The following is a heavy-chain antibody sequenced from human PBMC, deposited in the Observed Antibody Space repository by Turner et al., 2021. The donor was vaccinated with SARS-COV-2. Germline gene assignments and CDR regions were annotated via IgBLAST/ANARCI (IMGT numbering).Heavy chain of an antibody. CDR3: AREVTRDSSGYYYPPDGFDY. CDR2: IFPILGIA. J-gene: IGHJ4*02. Sequence: QVQLVQSGAEVKNPGSSVKVSSKASGDTFSSYAISWVRQAPGQGLEWMGGIFPILGIANYAQKFQRRVTITADKSTSTAYMELSRLRSEDTAVYYCAREVTRDSSGYYYPPDGFDYWGQGTLVTVSS. D-gene: IGHD3-22*01. V-gene: IGHV1-69*10. CDR1: GDTFSSYA.